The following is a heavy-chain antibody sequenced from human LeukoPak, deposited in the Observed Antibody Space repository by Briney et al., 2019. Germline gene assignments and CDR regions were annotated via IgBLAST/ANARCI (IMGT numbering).Heavy chain of an antibody. CDR2: IWYDGSNK. V-gene: IGHV3-33*08. CDR1: GITLSSYD. D-gene: IGHD4-23*01. Sequence: GGSLRLSCAASGITLSSYDMHWVRQAPGKALEWVAVIWYDGSNKYYADSVKGRFTISRDNSKNTLYLQMNSLRAEDTAVYYCARESGGPTDHYYYGMDVWGQGTTVTVSS. CDR3: ARESGGPTDHYYYGMDV. J-gene: IGHJ6*02.